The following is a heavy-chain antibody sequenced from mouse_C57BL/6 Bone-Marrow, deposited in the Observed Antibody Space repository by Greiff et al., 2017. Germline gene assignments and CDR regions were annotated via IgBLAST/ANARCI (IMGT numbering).Heavy chain of an antibody. J-gene: IGHJ2*01. Sequence: QVQLQQSGAELVRPGTSVKVSCKASGYAFTNYLIEWVKQRPGQGLEWIGVINPGSGGTNYNEKFKGKATLTADKSSSTAYMQLSSLTSEDSAVXFCARTPYSNYVFDYWGQGTTLTVSS. CDR3: ARTPYSNYVFDY. CDR2: INPGSGGT. D-gene: IGHD2-5*01. CDR1: GYAFTNYL. V-gene: IGHV1-54*01.